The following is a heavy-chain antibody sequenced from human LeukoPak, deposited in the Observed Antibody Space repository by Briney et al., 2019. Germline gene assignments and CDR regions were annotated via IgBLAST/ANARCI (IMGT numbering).Heavy chain of an antibody. D-gene: IGHD6-13*01. CDR1: GFTFSSYG. J-gene: IGHJ4*02. CDR2: ISSSSSYI. Sequence: GGSLRLSCAASGFTFSSYGMHWVRQAPGKGLEWVSFISSSSSYIYYTDSVKGRFTVSGDNAKNSLYLQMNSLRAEDTALYYCAKDMGYSSSWSFDYWGQGTLVTVSS. V-gene: IGHV3-21*04. CDR3: AKDMGYSSSWSFDY.